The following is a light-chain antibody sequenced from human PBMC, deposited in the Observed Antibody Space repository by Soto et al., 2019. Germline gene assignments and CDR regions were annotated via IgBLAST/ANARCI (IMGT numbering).Light chain of an antibody. V-gene: IGKV1-9*01. CDR1: QGISSY. J-gene: IGKJ5*01. CDR2: AAS. CDR3: QQLNSYPPIT. Sequence: IQMSQSPSALSASVGDRVTITCRASQGISSYLAFYQQKPGKAPKLLIYAASTLQSGVPSRFSGSGSGTEFTLTISSLQPEDFATYYCQQLNSYPPITFGQRTLLAV.